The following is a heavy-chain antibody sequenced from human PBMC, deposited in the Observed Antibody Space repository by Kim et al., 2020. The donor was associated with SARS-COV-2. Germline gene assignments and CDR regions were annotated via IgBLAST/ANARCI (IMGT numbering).Heavy chain of an antibody. CDR3: AKGGVVTVRPLDY. CDR1: GFTFSNYA. D-gene: IGHD2-21*02. CDR2: ISIGGDRT. V-gene: IGHV3-23*01. Sequence: GGSLRLSCSASGFTFSNYAMSWVRQAPGKGLEWVSAISIGGDRTYYADSVKGRFTISRDNSKSTLYLQMNSLTAEDTAVYYCAKGGVVTVRPLDYWGQGTRVTVSP. J-gene: IGHJ4*02.